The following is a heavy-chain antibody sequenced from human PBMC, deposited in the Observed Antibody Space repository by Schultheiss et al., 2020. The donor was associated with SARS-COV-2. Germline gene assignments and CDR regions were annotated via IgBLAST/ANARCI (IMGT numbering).Heavy chain of an antibody. V-gene: IGHV1-18*01. Sequence: ASVKVSCKASGGTFSSYAISWVRQAPVQGLEWMGWISAYNGNTNYAQKLQGRVTMTTDTSTSTAYMELSRLRSDDTAVYYCARATGGYSYGYGGWFDPWGQGTLVTVSS. D-gene: IGHD5-18*01. CDR1: GGTFSSYA. J-gene: IGHJ5*02. CDR2: ISAYNGNT. CDR3: ARATGGYSYGYGGWFDP.